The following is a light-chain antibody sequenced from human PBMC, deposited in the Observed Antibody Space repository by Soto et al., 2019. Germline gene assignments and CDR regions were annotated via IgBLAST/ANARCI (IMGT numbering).Light chain of an antibody. CDR1: QDISSW. CDR2: AAS. V-gene: IGKV1-12*01. J-gene: IGKJ4*01. CDR3: QQSNSFPLT. Sequence: DLQMTQSPSSVSASVGDRVTITCRASQDISSWLTWYQQKPGTAPKLLVYAASSLQSGVPSRFSGSGSGTDFTLTISSLQPEDFATYFCQQSNSFPLTFGGGTKVEIK.